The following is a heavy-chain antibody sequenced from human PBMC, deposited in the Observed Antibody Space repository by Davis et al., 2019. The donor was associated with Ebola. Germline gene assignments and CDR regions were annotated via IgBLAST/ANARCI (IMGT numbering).Heavy chain of an antibody. J-gene: IGHJ6*03. D-gene: IGHD2-2*01. CDR2: INPNSGGT. Sequence: ASVKVSCKASGYTFTGYYMHWVRQAPGQGLEWMGWINPNSGGTNYAQKLQGRVTMTTDTSTSTAYMELRSLRSDDTAVYYCARVVPAAITLYTPYYYYYMDVWGKGTTVTVSS. CDR3: ARVVPAAITLYTPYYYYYMDV. CDR1: GYTFTGYY. V-gene: IGHV1-2*02.